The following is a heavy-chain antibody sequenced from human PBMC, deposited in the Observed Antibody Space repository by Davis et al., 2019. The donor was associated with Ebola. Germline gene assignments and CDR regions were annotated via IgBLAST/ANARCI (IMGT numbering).Heavy chain of an antibody. CDR3: ARDRGMVQGGLFDY. Sequence: MPSETLSLTCTVSGGSISSSSYYWGWIRQPPGKGLEWIGSIYYSGSTYYNPSLKSRVTISVDKSKNQFSLKLSSVTAADTAVYYCARDRGMVQGGLFDYWGQGTLVTVSS. V-gene: IGHV4-39*07. D-gene: IGHD3-10*01. J-gene: IGHJ4*02. CDR1: GGSISSSSYY. CDR2: IYYSGST.